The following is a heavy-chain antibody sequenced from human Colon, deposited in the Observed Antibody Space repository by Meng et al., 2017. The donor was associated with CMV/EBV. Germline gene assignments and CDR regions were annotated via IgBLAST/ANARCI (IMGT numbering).Heavy chain of an antibody. J-gene: IGHJ4*02. CDR1: GFRFSDHY. Sequence: GGSLRLSCAASGFRFSDHYMDWVRQTPGKGLEWVGHIRNEAYGYFTQYAASVRGRFTISRDDSKNSVYLEMSSLRVEDTAVYYCARGPLAPYDYWGQGTVVTVSS. D-gene: IGHD6-13*01. CDR2: IRNEAYGYFT. CDR3: ARGPLAPYDY. V-gene: IGHV3-72*01.